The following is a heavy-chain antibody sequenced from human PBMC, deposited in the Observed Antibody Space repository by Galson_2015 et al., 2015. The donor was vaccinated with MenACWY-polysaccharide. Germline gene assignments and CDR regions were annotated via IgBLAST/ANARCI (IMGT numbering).Heavy chain of an antibody. CDR3: AKDKDYGGNPPSYGMDV. CDR1: GFTFSSYG. J-gene: IGHJ6*02. D-gene: IGHD4-23*01. Sequence: SLRLSCAASGFTFSSYGMHWVRQAPGKGLEWVAVISYDGSNKYYADSVKGRFTISRDNSKNTLYLQMNSLRAEDTAVYYCAKDKDYGGNPPSYGMDVRGQGTTVTVSS. CDR2: ISYDGSNK. V-gene: IGHV3-30*18.